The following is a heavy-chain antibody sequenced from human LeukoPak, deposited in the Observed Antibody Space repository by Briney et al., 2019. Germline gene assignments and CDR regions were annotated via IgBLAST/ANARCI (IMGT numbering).Heavy chain of an antibody. CDR3: ARAGFCSSTSCYGNDY. D-gene: IGHD2-2*01. CDR1: GFTFSNYA. Sequence: PGGSLRLSCVASGFTFSNYAMSWVRQAPEKGLDWVSVISGSAHKIRYADSVKGRFTISRDNAKNSLYLQMNNLRAEDTAVYYCARAGFCSSTSCYGNDYWGQGTLVTVSS. CDR2: ISGSAHKI. J-gene: IGHJ4*02. V-gene: IGHV3-23*01.